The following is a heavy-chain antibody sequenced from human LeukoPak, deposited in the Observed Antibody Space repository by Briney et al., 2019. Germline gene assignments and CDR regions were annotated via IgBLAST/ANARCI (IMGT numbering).Heavy chain of an antibody. V-gene: IGHV4-59*01. CDR2: IYYSGST. Sequence: SETLSLTCTVSGGAISVYYWSWIRQPPGKGLEWIGYIYYSGSTNYNPSLKSRVTISVDTSKNQFSLKLSSVTAADTAVYYCARGAPVTNFDYWGQGTLVTVSS. CDR3: ARGAPVTNFDY. J-gene: IGHJ4*02. D-gene: IGHD4-17*01. CDR1: GGAISVYY.